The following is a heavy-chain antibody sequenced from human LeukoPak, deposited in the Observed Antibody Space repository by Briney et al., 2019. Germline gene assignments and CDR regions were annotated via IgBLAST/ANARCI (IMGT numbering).Heavy chain of an antibody. D-gene: IGHD6-13*01. CDR2: IIPIFGTA. CDR3: ARVGHSSSGPFDY. CDR1: GGTFSSYA. Sequence: ASVKVSCKASGGTFSSYAISWVRQAPGQGLEWMGGIIPIFGTANYAQKFQGRVTITTDESTSTAYMELSSLRSEDTAVYYCARVGHSSSGPFDYWGQGTLVTVSS. J-gene: IGHJ4*02. V-gene: IGHV1-69*05.